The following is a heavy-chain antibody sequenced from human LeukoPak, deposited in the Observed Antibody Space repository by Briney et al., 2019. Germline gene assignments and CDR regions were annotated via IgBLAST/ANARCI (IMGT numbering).Heavy chain of an antibody. CDR2: INHSGST. D-gene: IGHD6-13*01. Sequence: PSETLSLTCAVYGVSFSGYYWSWIRQPPGKGLEWIGEINHSGSTNHNPSLKTRVIISVAPSKNQFSLKLSSVPAADTAVYSCAGFLVAMARWYRYYYGMDVWGQGTTVTVSS. J-gene: IGHJ6*02. CDR3: AGFLVAMARWYRYYYGMDV. V-gene: IGHV4-34*01. CDR1: GVSFSGYY.